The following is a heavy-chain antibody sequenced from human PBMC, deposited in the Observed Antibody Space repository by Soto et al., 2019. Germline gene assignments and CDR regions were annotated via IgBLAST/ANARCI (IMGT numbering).Heavy chain of an antibody. V-gene: IGHV4-30-2*01. Sequence: SETLSLTCSVSRGSVSSGGYAWSWIRQAPGKGLEWIGFISPSGSPAYNPSLKSRVSISVDTSNSQISLELSSVTAADTAVYYCVRGETKAHFDSWGQGILVTVSS. CDR1: RGSVSSGGYA. D-gene: IGHD3-16*01. J-gene: IGHJ4*02. CDR3: VRGETKAHFDS. CDR2: ISPSGSP.